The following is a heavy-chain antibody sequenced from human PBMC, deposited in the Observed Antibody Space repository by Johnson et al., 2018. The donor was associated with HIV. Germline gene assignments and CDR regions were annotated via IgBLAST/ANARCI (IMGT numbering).Heavy chain of an antibody. D-gene: IGHD2-15*01. CDR3: ARSKDCSGSSRPDAFDN. V-gene: IGHV3-66*01. CDR2: IYSGGTT. J-gene: IGHJ3*02. CDR1: GFTVSSNY. Sequence: VQLVESGGGLVHPGGSLRLSCAASGFTVSSNYMSWVRQAPGKGLEWVSVIYSGGTTYYADSVKARFTISRDTSENSVYLQMNSLRAEDTAVYYCARSKDCSGSSRPDAFDNWGKGTMHIVS.